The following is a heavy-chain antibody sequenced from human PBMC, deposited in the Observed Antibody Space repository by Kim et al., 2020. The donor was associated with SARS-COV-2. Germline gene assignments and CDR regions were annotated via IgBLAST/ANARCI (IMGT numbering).Heavy chain of an antibody. Sequence: GGSLRLSCAASGFTFSSYGMHWVRQAPGKGLEWVAVIWYDGSNKYYADSVKGRFTISRDNSKNTLYLQMNSLRAEDTAVYYCAKAARRGALRYFGWSPPFDPWGQGTLVTVSS. J-gene: IGHJ5*02. CDR3: AKAARRGALRYFGWSPPFDP. D-gene: IGHD3-9*01. V-gene: IGHV3-33*06. CDR1: GFTFSSYG. CDR2: IWYDGSNK.